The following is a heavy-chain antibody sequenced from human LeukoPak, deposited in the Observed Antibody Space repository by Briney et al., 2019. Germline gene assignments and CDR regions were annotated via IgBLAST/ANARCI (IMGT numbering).Heavy chain of an antibody. Sequence: PSETLSLTCTVSGGSISSYYWSWIRQPPGKGLEWIGYIYYSGSTNYNPSLKSRVTISVDTSKNQFSLKLNSVTAADTAVYYCASIAVASCYFDYWGQGTLVPVSS. CDR1: GGSISSYY. D-gene: IGHD6-19*01. CDR3: ASIAVASCYFDY. J-gene: IGHJ4*02. CDR2: IYYSGST. V-gene: IGHV4-59*08.